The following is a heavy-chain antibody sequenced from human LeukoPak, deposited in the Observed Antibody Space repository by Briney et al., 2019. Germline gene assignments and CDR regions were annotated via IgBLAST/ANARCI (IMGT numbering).Heavy chain of an antibody. CDR1: GGSISSSSYY. CDR3: ARRWAAAGPGWFDP. CDR2: IYYSGST. Sequence: SETLSLTCTVSGGSISSSSYYWGWIRQPPGKGLEWIGSIYYSGSTYYNTSLKSRVTISVDTSKNQFSLKLSSVTAADTAVYYCARRWAAAGPGWFDPWGQGTLVTVSS. V-gene: IGHV4-39*01. J-gene: IGHJ5*02. D-gene: IGHD6-13*01.